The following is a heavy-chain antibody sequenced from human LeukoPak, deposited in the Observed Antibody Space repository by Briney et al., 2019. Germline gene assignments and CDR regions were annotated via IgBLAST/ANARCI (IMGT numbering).Heavy chain of an antibody. CDR3: AREARVGGALQY. Sequence: GGSLRLSCAASGLAFSTYWMHWVRQAPGKGMAWVARINPDGSIRTYADSVQGRVTISRDTAKDTLFLQMNSLRAEDTAVYYCAREARVGGALQYWGQGTPVTVSS. J-gene: IGHJ4*02. D-gene: IGHD1-26*01. CDR1: GLAFSTYW. V-gene: IGHV3-74*03. CDR2: INPDGSIR.